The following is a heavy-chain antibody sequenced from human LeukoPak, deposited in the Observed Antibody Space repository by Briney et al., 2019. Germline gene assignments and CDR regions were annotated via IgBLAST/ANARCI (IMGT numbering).Heavy chain of an antibody. CDR1: GGTFSSYA. CDR3: ARAPYYYGSGSYPYYYYYTDV. V-gene: IGHV1-69*01. CDR2: IIPIFGTA. Sequence: SVKVSCKASGGTFSSYAISWVRQAPGQGLEWMGGIIPIFGTANYAQKFQGRVTITADESTSTAYMELSSLRSEDTAVYYCARAPYYYGSGSYPYYYYYTDVWGKGTTVTVSS. J-gene: IGHJ6*03. D-gene: IGHD3-10*01.